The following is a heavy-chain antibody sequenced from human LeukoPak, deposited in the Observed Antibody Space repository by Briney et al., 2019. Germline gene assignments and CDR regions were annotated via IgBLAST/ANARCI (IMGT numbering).Heavy chain of an antibody. J-gene: IGHJ3*02. V-gene: IGHV3-23*01. CDR1: GFTFNNFA. CDR3: VKGGWGTTFHI. D-gene: IGHD1-7*01. CDR2: ISGSGDTT. Sequence: GGSLRLSCVASGFTFNNFAMTWVRQAPGKGPEWISRISGSGDTTYYADSVKGRFTLSRDNSKNTLYLQIKSMRVEDTSLYYSVKGGWGTTFHIWGQGTMVTVSS.